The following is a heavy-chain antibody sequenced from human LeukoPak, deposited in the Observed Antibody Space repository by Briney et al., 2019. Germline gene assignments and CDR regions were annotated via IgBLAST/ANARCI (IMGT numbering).Heavy chain of an antibody. CDR1: GFTFSSYA. Sequence: GGSLRLSCAASGFTFSSYAMHWVRQAPGKGLEWVAVISYDGSNKYYADSVKGRFTISRDNSKNTLYLQMNSLRAEDTAVYYCARERFGKLWPYGMDVWGQGTTVTVSS. CDR2: ISYDGSNK. J-gene: IGHJ6*02. CDR3: ARERFGKLWPYGMDV. V-gene: IGHV3-30-3*01. D-gene: IGHD3-10*01.